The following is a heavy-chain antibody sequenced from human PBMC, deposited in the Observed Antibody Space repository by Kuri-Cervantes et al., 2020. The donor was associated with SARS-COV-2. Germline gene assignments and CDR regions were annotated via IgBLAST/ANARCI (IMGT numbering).Heavy chain of an antibody. CDR2: IRQDGSEK. D-gene: IGHD6-19*01. V-gene: IGHV3-7*01. CDR3: AGGPSQFNYYYYYGMDV. J-gene: IGHJ6*02. CDR1: GFTFSSYW. Sequence: GGSLRLSCAASGFTFSSYWMSWVRQAPGKGLEWVANIRQDGSEKYYVDSVKGRFTISRDNAKNPLYLQMNSLRAEDTAVYYCAGGPSQFNYYYYYGMDVWGQGTTVTVSS.